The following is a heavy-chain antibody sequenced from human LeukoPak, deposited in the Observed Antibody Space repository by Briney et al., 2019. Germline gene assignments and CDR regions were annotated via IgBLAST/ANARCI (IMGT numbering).Heavy chain of an antibody. CDR3: VRADYNGGNPGSFDI. V-gene: IGHV4-38-2*02. J-gene: IGHJ3*02. CDR2: IDQSGST. CDR1: GYSISSGYY. Sequence: SETLSLTCTVSGYSISSGYYWGCIRQPPGKGLEWIGSIDQSGSTYYNPSLKSRVTISVDTSKNQFSLTLNSVTAADTAVYYCVRADYNGGNPGSFDIWGRGTMVTVSS. D-gene: IGHD2-8*01.